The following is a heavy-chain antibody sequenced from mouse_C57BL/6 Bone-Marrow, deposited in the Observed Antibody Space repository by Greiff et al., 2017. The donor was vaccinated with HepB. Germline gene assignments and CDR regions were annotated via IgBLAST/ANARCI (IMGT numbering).Heavy chain of an antibody. CDR1: GYTFTSYG. CDR2: IYPRSGNT. J-gene: IGHJ4*01. Sequence: QVQLKESGAELARPGASVKLSCKASGYTFTSYGISWVKQRTGQGLEWIGEIYPRSGNTYYNEKFKGKATLTADKSSSTAYMELRSLTSEDSAVYFCAREGITTVVPYAMDCWGQGTSVTVSS. V-gene: IGHV1-81*01. D-gene: IGHD1-1*01. CDR3: AREGITTVVPYAMDC.